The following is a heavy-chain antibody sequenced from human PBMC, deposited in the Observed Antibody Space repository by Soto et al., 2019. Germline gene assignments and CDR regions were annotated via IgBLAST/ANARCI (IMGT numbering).Heavy chain of an antibody. CDR2: VYHSGST. V-gene: IGHV4-4*02. Sequence: KASETLSLTCAVSGGSISSYYWWSWVRQPPGRGLEWIGEVYHSGSTYYNPSLKSRVTISVDKSKNQFSLELTSVTAADTAVYFCARDRPSESTYGSPGWSDPWGQGTLVTVSS. D-gene: IGHD5-18*01. CDR3: ARDRPSESTYGSPGWSDP. J-gene: IGHJ5*02. CDR1: GGSISSYYW.